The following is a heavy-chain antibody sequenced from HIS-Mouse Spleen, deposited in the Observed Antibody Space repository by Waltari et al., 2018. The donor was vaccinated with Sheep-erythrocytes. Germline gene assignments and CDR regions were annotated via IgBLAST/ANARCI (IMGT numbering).Heavy chain of an antibody. Sequence: QVQLVESGGGVVQPGRSLRLSCAASGFTFSSYGMHWVRQAPGKWLGWVAVISYDGMNKYYADSVKGRVTISRDNSKNTLYLQMNSRRAEDTAVYYCAKPVGATTAFDYWGQGTLVTVSS. CDR1: GFTFSSYG. J-gene: IGHJ4*02. V-gene: IGHV3-30*18. D-gene: IGHD1-26*01. CDR2: ISYDGMNK. CDR3: AKPVGATTAFDY.